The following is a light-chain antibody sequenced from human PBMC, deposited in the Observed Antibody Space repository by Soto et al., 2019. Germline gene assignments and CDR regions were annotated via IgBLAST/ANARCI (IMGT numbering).Light chain of an antibody. V-gene: IGKV3-15*01. CDR1: QSVRSN. CDR3: QQYNNWPLT. CDR2: GAS. J-gene: IGKJ5*01. Sequence: ILMTQSPATLSVSPGERATLSCRASQSVRSNLAWYQQKPGQAPRLLIYGASSRSTGIPVRFSGSGSGTEFTLTISSLQSEDFEVYYCQQYNNWPLTFGQGTRLEIK.